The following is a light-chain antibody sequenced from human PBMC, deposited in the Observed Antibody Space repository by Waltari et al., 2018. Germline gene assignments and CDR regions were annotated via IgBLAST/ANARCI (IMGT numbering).Light chain of an antibody. CDR1: NRNIASNNF. Sequence: QSALTQPPSASGSPGQSVTISCTGTNRNIASNNFVSWYQQHPGKAPKLMIFEVNKRPSGVPDRFSGSKSGNTASLTVSGLQTEDEADYFCTSYAGDNSLAPDWVFGRGTTLTVL. V-gene: IGLV2-8*01. CDR2: EVN. J-gene: IGLJ3*02. CDR3: TSYAGDNSLAPDWV.